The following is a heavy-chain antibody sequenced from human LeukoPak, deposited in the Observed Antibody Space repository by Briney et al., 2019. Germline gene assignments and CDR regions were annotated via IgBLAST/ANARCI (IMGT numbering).Heavy chain of an antibody. CDR1: GFAFSVYE. CDR3: ATLTVASSFDY. CDR2: ISSSGGTR. J-gene: IGHJ4*02. Sequence: GGSLRLSCAASGFAFSVYEMYWVRQAPGKGLEWVSYISSSGGTRYYADSVKGRFTISRDNAKNSLYLQMNSLRAEDTAAYYCATLTVASSFDYWGQGTLVTVSS. V-gene: IGHV3-48*03. D-gene: IGHD6-19*01.